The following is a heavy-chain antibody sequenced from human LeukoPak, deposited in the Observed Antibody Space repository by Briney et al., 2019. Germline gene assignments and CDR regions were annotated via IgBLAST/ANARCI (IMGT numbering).Heavy chain of an antibody. CDR2: ISAYNGNT. J-gene: IGHJ4*02. CDR3: ARGSRSLEELSLFDY. D-gene: IGHD3-16*02. V-gene: IGHV1-18*01. Sequence: ASVKVSCKASGYTFTSYGISWVRQAPGQGLEWMGWISAYNGNTNYAQKLQGRVTMTTDTSTSTAYMELRSLRSDDTAVYYCARGSRSLEELSLFDYWGQGTLVTVSS. CDR1: GYTFTSYG.